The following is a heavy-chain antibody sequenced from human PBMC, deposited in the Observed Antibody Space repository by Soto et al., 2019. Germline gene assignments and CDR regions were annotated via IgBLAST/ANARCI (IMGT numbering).Heavy chain of an antibody. CDR3: ARGNSDYDYGFFED. V-gene: IGHV1-3*01. Sequence: QVQLVQSGAELKKPGASVRVSCKTSGFTFSTSVIHWVRQAPGQSPEWMGWIAAGNGLTEYSQKFQARLTLKSDTSATTVHMDLASLTSEDTAVFYCARGNSDYDYGFFEDWGQGTLVTVAS. CDR1: GFTFSTSV. D-gene: IGHD5-12*01. J-gene: IGHJ4*02. CDR2: IAAGNGLT.